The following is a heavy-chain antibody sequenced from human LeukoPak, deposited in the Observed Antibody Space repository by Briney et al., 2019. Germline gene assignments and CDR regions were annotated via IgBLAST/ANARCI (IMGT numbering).Heavy chain of an antibody. Sequence: SETLSLTCNVSGATIFRGSYSWSWIRQPPGKGLEWIGYIYYSGSTYYNLSLKSRVAISGDRSKNQFSLKLTSVTAADTAVYYCARLLYIVVVPAAKGWFDPWGQGTLVTVSS. V-gene: IGHV4-30-2*01. CDR3: ARLLYIVVVPAAKGWFDP. J-gene: IGHJ5*02. D-gene: IGHD2-2*01. CDR1: GATIFRGSYS. CDR2: IYYSGST.